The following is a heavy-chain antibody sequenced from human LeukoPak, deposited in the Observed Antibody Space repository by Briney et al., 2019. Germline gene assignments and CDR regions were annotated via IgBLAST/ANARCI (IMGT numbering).Heavy chain of an antibody. Sequence: SVKVSCKASGGTYSSYAISWVRQAPGQGLEWMGGIIPIFGTANYAQKFQGRDTITADKSTSTAYMELSSLRSEDTAVYYCARDRGNGSGSDWDQGTLVTVSS. CDR1: GGTYSSYA. J-gene: IGHJ4*02. V-gene: IGHV1-69*06. CDR3: ARDRGNGSGSD. D-gene: IGHD3-10*01. CDR2: IIPIFGTA.